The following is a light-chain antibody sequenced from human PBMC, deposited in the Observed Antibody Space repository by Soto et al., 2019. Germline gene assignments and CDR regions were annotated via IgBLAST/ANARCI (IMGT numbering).Light chain of an antibody. CDR2: DVT. CDR1: ISDVAGYNY. CDR3: SSYAGRNNLV. V-gene: IGLV2-11*01. Sequence: QSVLTQPRSVSGAPGQSVTISCTGTISDVAGYNYVSWYQHHPGKAPKLLISDVTKRPSWVPDRFSGSKSGSTASLTISELHDEDEADYYCSSYAGRNNLVFGGGTKVTVL. J-gene: IGLJ2*01.